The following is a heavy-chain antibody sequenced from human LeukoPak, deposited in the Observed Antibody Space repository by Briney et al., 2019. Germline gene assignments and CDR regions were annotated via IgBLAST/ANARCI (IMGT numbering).Heavy chain of an antibody. CDR2: ISGSGSNT. D-gene: IGHD1-7*01. Sequence: GGSLRLSCAASGFTFSSYVMNWVRQAPGKGLGWVSGISGSGSNTYSADSVKGRFTISRDNSKNTLYLQMNSLRADDTAVYYCAKCPLKTGTTSWFDPWGQGTLVTVSS. CDR1: GFTFSSYV. V-gene: IGHV3-23*01. J-gene: IGHJ5*02. CDR3: AKCPLKTGTTSWFDP.